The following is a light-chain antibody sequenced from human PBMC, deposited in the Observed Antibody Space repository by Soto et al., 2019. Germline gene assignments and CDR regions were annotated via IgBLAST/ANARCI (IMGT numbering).Light chain of an antibody. V-gene: IGKV1-12*01. CDR1: QDVSTW. CDR3: QQASSFPLT. Sequence: DIQMTQSPSSVSASVGDRVTITCRASQDVSTWLTWYQQKPGNAPKVLIYAASSLHSGVPSRFSGSGSGTDCTLTINSVQSEDFATYFCQQASSFPLTFGGGTKVEIK. CDR2: AAS. J-gene: IGKJ4*01.